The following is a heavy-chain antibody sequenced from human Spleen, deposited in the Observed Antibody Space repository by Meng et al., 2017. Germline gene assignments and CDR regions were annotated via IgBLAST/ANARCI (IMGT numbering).Heavy chain of an antibody. J-gene: IGHJ5*02. CDR2: LYSGTGT. Sequence: EVQLVESGGGLIQPGGSLRLSCAASGFNVSRKYMSWVRQTPGKGLEWVSVLYSGTGTYYADSVKGRFTISRDNAKNTLYLQMNSLGAEDTAVYYCLRDVKGSTSWGQGTLVTVSS. CDR3: LRDVKGSTS. V-gene: IGHV3-53*01. D-gene: IGHD3-10*01. CDR1: GFNVSRKY.